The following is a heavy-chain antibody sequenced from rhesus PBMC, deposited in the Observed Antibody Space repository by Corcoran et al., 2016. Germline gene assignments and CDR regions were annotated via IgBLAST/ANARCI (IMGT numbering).Heavy chain of an antibody. CDR3: ARRRVAAAGTDYGLDS. D-gene: IGHD6-31*01. J-gene: IGHJ6*01. Sequence: QVQLQESGPGLVKPSETLSLTCAVSGYSISSGYYWGWIRQPPGKGLEYIGYISGSSGSTYYNPSLKSRVTISKETSKNQVSLKLSSVTAADTAVYYCARRRVAAAGTDYGLDSWGQGVVVTVSS. CDR1: GYSISSGYY. CDR2: ISGSSGST. V-gene: IGHV4-99*01.